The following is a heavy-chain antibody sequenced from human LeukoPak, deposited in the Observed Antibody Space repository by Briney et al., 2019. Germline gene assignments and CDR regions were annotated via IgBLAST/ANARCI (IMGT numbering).Heavy chain of an antibody. CDR3: TSGCVAVRQGIYI. CDR2: IKSKTDGGTI. D-gene: IGHD2-2*01. V-gene: IGHV3-15*01. Sequence: PGGSLRLSCAASGFTFSNAWMNWVRQAPGKGLEWVGRIKSKTDGGTIDYAAPVKGRFTISRDDSKNTLYLQMNSLKVEDTAVYYCTSGCVAVRQGIYIWGQGTMVTVSS. CDR1: GFTFSNAW. J-gene: IGHJ3*02.